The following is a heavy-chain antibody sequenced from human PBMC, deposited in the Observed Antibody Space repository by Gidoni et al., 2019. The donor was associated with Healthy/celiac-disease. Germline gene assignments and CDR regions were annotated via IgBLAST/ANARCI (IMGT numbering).Heavy chain of an antibody. CDR2: INHSGST. V-gene: IGHV4-34*01. CDR1: GGSFSGYY. Sequence: QVQLQQWGAGLLKPSETLSLTCAVYGGSFSGYYWSWIRQPPGKGLEWIGEINHSGSTNYNPSLKSRVTMSVDTSKNQSSLKLSSVTAADTAVYYCARGGYDFWSGYYKATYNWFDPWGQGTLVTVSS. D-gene: IGHD3-3*01. J-gene: IGHJ5*02. CDR3: ARGGYDFWSGYYKATYNWFDP.